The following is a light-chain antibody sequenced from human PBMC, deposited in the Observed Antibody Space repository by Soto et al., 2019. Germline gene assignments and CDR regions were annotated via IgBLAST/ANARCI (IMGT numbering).Light chain of an antibody. CDR2: DAS. CDR1: QSVSSY. CDR3: QQRSNWQNT. J-gene: IGKJ5*01. V-gene: IGKV3-11*01. Sequence: ELVLTQSPATLSLSPGERATLSCRASQSVSSYLAWYQQKPGQAPRLLIYDASNRATGIPARFSGSGSGTDFTLTISSLEPEDFAVYSCQQRSNWQNTFGQGTRLEIK.